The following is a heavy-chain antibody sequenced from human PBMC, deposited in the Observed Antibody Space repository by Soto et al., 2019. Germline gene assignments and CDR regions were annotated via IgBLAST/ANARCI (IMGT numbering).Heavy chain of an antibody. J-gene: IGHJ4*02. D-gene: IGHD1-26*01. CDR1: GGTFTGHY. Sequence: SVKVSCKASGGTFTGHYIHLVRQAPEQGPXWMXXIXXEXGXXXYXXXFQGRVTMTRDMSITTVYMELNNLSPEDTAVYYCGRGRSGQIVVFYWGQGTPVTVSS. CDR3: GRGRSGQIVVFY. V-gene: IGHV1-2*02. CDR2: IXXEXGXX.